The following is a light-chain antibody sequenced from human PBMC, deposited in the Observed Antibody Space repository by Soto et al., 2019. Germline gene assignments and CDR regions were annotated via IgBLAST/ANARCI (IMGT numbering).Light chain of an antibody. V-gene: IGKV1-17*01. CDR3: LQHKTYSLT. Sequence: DIQMTQSPSSLSASVGDRVTITCRASQDIRNELCWYQQKPGKAPKRLIYAAFILQSGVPPRFSGTGSGTEIPLNISSPQAEDDATYFCLQHKTYSLTFGQGTLLE. J-gene: IGKJ5*01. CDR2: AAF. CDR1: QDIRNE.